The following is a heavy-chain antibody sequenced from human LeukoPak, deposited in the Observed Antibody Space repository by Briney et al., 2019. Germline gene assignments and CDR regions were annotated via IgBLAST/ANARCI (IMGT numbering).Heavy chain of an antibody. D-gene: IGHD1-26*01. V-gene: IGHV3-30*18. Sequence: GGSLRLSCAASAFTFSSYSMNWVRQAPGKGLEWVAVISYDGSNKYYADSVKGRFTISRDNSKNTLYLQMNSLRAEDTAVYYCANPLDSAGYWGQGTLVTVSS. CDR2: ISYDGSNK. J-gene: IGHJ4*02. CDR1: AFTFSSYS. CDR3: ANPLDSAGY.